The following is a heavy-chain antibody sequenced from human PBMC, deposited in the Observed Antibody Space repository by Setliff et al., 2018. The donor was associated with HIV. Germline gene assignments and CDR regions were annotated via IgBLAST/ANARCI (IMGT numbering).Heavy chain of an antibody. CDR1: GFTFSSYW. CDR2: IEQDGSKA. V-gene: IGHV3-7*04. D-gene: IGHD5-18*01. J-gene: IGHJ3*02. Sequence: AGGSLRLSCAASGFTFSSYWMSWVRQAPGKGLEWVADIEQDGSKAYYMDSVKGRFTISRDNPKNSLYLQMTSLRAEDTAVYYCARDDSNGNTDAFDIWGQGTTVTVSS. CDR3: ARDDSNGNTDAFDI.